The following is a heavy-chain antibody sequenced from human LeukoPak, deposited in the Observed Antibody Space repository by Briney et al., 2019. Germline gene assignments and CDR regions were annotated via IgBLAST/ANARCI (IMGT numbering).Heavy chain of an antibody. D-gene: IGHD1-7*01. V-gene: IGHV3-21*01. J-gene: IGHJ4*02. CDR3: ARDPTSGTMAPPFDY. CDR1: GFTFSSYS. CDR2: ISSSTNYI. Sequence: GGSLRLSCAASGFTFSSYSMNWVRQAPGKGLEWVSSISSSTNYIYYADSVKGRFTISRDNAKNSLYLQMNSLRAEDTAVYYCARDPTSGTMAPPFDYWGQGTLVTVSS.